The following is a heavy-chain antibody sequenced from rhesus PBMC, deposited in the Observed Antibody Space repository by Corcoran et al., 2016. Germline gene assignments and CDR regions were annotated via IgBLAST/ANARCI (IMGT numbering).Heavy chain of an antibody. J-gene: IGHJ4*01. D-gene: IGHD2-21*01. V-gene: IGHV3-103*01. Sequence: EVQLVVTGGGLVQPGGSLRLSCAASGFTCRCHALPGVRQAPGQGLEWISAINSGGGSTYYADSVKGRFTISRDNSKNTLSLQMNSLRAEDTAVYYCAKEVFWDGSGYPGDYWGQGVLVTVSS. CDR1: GFTCRCHA. CDR3: AKEVFWDGSGYPGDY. CDR2: INSGGGST.